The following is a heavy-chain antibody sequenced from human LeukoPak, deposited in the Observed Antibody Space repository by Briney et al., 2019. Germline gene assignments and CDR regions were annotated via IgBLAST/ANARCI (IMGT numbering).Heavy chain of an antibody. V-gene: IGHV5-51*06. J-gene: IGHJ4*02. Sequence: GESLKISCKASGYSFTDYWIGWVRQMPGKGLEWMGIIYPGDSDTRYSPSFEGQVTISADKSIRAASLEWSSLKASDTAMYYCATPYPREYCSSSACYFNYWGQGTLVTVSS. CDR2: IYPGDSDT. CDR3: ATPYPREYCSSSACYFNY. D-gene: IGHD2/OR15-2a*01. CDR1: GYSFTDYW.